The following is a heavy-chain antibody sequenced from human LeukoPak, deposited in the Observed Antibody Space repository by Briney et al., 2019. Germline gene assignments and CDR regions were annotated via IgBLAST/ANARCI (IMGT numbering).Heavy chain of an antibody. CDR1: GGSFSGYY. CDR3: AACTDSSGYMSEGAFDI. D-gene: IGHD3-22*01. J-gene: IGHJ3*02. V-gene: IGHV4-34*01. Sequence: SETLSLTCAVYGGSFSGYYWSWIRQPPGKGLEWIGEINHSGSTNYNPSHKSRVTISVDTSKNQFSLKLSSVTAADTAVYYCAACTDSSGYMSEGAFDIWGQGTMVTVSS. CDR2: INHSGST.